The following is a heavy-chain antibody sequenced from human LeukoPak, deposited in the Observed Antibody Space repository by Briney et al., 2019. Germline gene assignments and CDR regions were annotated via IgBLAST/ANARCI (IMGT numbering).Heavy chain of an antibody. D-gene: IGHD2-15*01. J-gene: IGHJ6*02. CDR2: IYYSGST. CDR3: ARDRRYCSGGSCYSDYYYGMDV. Sequence: ASETLSLTCTVSGGSISSGGYYWSWIRQHPGKGLEWIGYIYYSGSTYYNLSLKSRVTISVDTSKNQFSLKLSSVTAADTAVYYCARDRRYCSGGSCYSDYYYGMDVWGQGTTVTVSS. V-gene: IGHV4-31*03. CDR1: GGSISSGGYY.